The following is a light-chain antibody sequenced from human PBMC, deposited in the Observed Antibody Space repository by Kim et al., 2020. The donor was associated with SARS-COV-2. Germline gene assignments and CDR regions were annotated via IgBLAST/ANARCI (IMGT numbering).Light chain of an antibody. V-gene: IGKV1-5*03. CDR3: KQYHSSPLT. Sequence: PSVGDRVTITCPANETIGDGLALYSQTAGIAPKLLFYNASNLKSGVPSIFSGGGSGTEFTLTISSLQPDDFATYYCKQYHSSPLTFGGGTKVDIK. CDR2: NAS. J-gene: IGKJ4*01. CDR1: ETIGDG.